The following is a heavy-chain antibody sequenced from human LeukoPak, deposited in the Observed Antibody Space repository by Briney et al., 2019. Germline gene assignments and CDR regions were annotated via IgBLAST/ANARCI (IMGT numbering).Heavy chain of an antibody. V-gene: IGHV4-34*01. CDR3: ARGSLGI. CDR2: INHSGTT. Sequence: SETLSLTCAVYGGSFSGYYWSWIRQPPGKGPEWIGEINHSGTTNYNPSLKSRVTMSVDTSKNQLSLKLSSVTAADTAVYFCARGSLGIWGQGTKVTVSS. CDR1: GGSFSGYY. J-gene: IGHJ3*02.